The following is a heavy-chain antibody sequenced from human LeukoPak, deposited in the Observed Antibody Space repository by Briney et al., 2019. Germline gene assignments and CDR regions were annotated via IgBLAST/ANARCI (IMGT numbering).Heavy chain of an antibody. D-gene: IGHD2-2*01. Sequence: SVKVSCKASGGTFSSYAISWVRQAPGQGLEWMGGIIPIFGTANYAQKFQGRVTITTDESTSTAYMELSSLRSEDTAVYYCAGYQQGEVWFDPWGQGTLVTVSS. J-gene: IGHJ5*02. CDR1: GGTFSSYA. V-gene: IGHV1-69*05. CDR2: IIPIFGTA. CDR3: AGYQQGEVWFDP.